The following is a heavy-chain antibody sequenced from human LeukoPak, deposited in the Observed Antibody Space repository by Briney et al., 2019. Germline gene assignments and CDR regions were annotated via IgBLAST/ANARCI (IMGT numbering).Heavy chain of an antibody. CDR2: INTDGSST. Sequence: PGGSLRLSCAASGFTFSSYWMHWVRQAPGKGLVWVSRINTDGSSTSCADSVKGRFTISRDNAKNTLYLQMNSLRAEDTAVYYCARAWGPVVPAAIEDWFDPWGQGTLVTVSS. CDR1: GFTFSSYW. J-gene: IGHJ5*02. CDR3: ARAWGPVVPAAIEDWFDP. D-gene: IGHD2-2*02. V-gene: IGHV3-74*01.